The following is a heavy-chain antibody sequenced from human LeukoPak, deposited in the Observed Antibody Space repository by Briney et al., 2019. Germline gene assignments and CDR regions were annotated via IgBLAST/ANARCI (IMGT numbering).Heavy chain of an antibody. CDR3: AKDLWKADY. J-gene: IGHJ4*02. CDR2: SSSSGEST. D-gene: IGHD3-3*01. Sequence: PGGSPRLSCAASGFRFNSYAMSWVRQAPGKGLEWVSVSSSSGESTYHADSVKGRFTMSRDNSKNTLYLQMNSLRADDTAVYYCAKDLWKADYWGQGTLVTVSS. V-gene: IGHV3-23*01. CDR1: GFRFNSYA.